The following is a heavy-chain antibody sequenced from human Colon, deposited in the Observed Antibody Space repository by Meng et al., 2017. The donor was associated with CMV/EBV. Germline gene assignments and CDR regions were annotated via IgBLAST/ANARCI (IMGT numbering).Heavy chain of an antibody. CDR2: ITSGGGSR. J-gene: IGHJ6*02. CDR1: GFGFSSYA. V-gene: IGHV3-23*01. Sequence: GESLKISCAASGFGFSSYAMSWVRQAPGKGLEWVATITSGGGSRYHGDSVKGRFTISRDNAKNTLHLQMNSLRVEDTAVYYCVRGAATENYYYYAMDVWGQGTTVTVSS. D-gene: IGHD2-15*01. CDR3: VRGAATENYYYYAMDV.